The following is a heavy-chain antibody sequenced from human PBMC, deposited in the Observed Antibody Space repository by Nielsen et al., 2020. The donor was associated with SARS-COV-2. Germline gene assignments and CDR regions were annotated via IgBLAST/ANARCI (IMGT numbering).Heavy chain of an antibody. Sequence: GGSLRLSCAASGFTFSSYGMHWVRQAPGKGLEWVAVISYDGSNKYYADSVKGRFTISRDNSKNTLYLQMNSLRAEDTAVYYGAKLLWNDGTFDYWGQGTLVTVSS. D-gene: IGHD1-1*01. CDR1: GFTFSSYG. V-gene: IGHV3-30*18. J-gene: IGHJ4*02. CDR2: ISYDGSNK. CDR3: AKLLWNDGTFDY.